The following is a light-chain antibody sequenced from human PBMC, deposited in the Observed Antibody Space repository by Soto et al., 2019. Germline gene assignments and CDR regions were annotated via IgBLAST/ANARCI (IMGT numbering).Light chain of an antibody. CDR1: QSLSSGY. J-gene: IGKJ4*01. CDR2: GAS. V-gene: IGKV3-20*01. CDR3: QQYGGSPLVT. Sequence: ETVLTQSPGTLSLSPGERSTLSCRASQSLSSGYLAWYQQRPGQALRLLISGASSRAPGIPDRFSGTGSGTEFTLTISRLEPEDFAVYYCQQYGGSPLVTFGGGTKVEIK.